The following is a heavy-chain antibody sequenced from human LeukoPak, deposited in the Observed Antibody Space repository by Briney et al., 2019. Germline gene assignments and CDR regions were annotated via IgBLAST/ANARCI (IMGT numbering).Heavy chain of an antibody. CDR1: GYTFTYHY. V-gene: IGHV1-46*01. Sequence: ASVKVSCKASGYTFTYHYIHLVRQVPGQGLEWMGIINPSNGNTNYAQKFQGRVTMTTDTSTNTAYMELRSLRSDDTAVYYCARDLDYYDSSGSGWFDPWGQGTLVTVSS. CDR3: ARDLDYYDSSGSGWFDP. J-gene: IGHJ5*02. CDR2: INPSNGNT. D-gene: IGHD3-22*01.